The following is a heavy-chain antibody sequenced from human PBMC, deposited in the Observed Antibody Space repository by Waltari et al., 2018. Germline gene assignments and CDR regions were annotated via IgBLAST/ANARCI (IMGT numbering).Heavy chain of an antibody. CDR2: INPNTGAT. Sequence: QVQLVQSGAEVKKPGASVNVSCEASGYNFTAHYMHWVRQTPGQGIEWMGWINPNTGATNYAQNLQGRVTMTRDTSISTVYLELINLRSDDTAVYYCARDGGVNARGWFDPWGQGSLVTVSS. V-gene: IGHV1-2*02. J-gene: IGHJ5*02. CDR3: ARDGGVNARGWFDP. CDR1: GYNFTAHY. D-gene: IGHD3-10*01.